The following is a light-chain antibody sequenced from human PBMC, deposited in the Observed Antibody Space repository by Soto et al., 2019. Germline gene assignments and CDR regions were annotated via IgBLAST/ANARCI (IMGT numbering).Light chain of an antibody. CDR2: LVS. Sequence: EIVLTQSPLSLPVTPGEPASISFGSIQSLLHSSGYNYVDWYLQKPGQSPQLLIYLVSNRASGVPERFSGRGSGTDFTLKISRVEAEDVGHYYCMQALQTPLTFGQGTRLEIK. J-gene: IGKJ5*01. CDR1: QSLLHSSGYNY. CDR3: MQALQTPLT. V-gene: IGKV2-28*01.